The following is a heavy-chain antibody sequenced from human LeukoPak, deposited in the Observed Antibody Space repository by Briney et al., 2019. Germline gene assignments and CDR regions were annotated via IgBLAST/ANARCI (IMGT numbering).Heavy chain of an antibody. CDR2: ISGSGGST. Sequence: GGSLRLSCAASGFTFSSYAMSWVRQAPGKGLEWVSAISGSGGSTYYADSVKGRFTISRDNSKNTLYLQMNSLRAEDTAVYYCVKDPSFYSSGWEDFDYWGQGTLVTVSS. V-gene: IGHV3-23*01. CDR1: GFTFSSYA. D-gene: IGHD6-19*01. J-gene: IGHJ4*02. CDR3: VKDPSFYSSGWEDFDY.